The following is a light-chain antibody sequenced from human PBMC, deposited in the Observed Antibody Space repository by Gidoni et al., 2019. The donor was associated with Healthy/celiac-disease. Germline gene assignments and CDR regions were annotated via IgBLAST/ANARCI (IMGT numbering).Light chain of an antibody. V-gene: IGKV1-5*03. CDR1: QSIRSW. CDR3: QQYNSYTWT. J-gene: IGKJ1*01. CDR2: KAS. Sequence: DIQMTQSPSTLSASVGDRVTITCRASQSIRSWLAWYQQKPGKAPKLLIYKASSLESGVPSRFSGSGSGTEFTLTISSLQHDDFATYYCQQYNSYTWTFGPGTKVEIK.